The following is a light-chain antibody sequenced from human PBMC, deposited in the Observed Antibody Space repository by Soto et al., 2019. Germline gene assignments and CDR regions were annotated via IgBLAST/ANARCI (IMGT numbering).Light chain of an antibody. CDR2: EVI. J-gene: IGLJ3*02. CDR3: SSYTTGSTVV. Sequence: QSALTQPASVSGSPGQSITISCAGTGGEVGGYNYVSWYQQHPGKAPKLMIYEVIRRPSGISNRFSGSKSGNTASLTISTLQAEDEAEYYCSSYTTGSTVVFGGGTKLTVL. V-gene: IGLV2-14*01. CDR1: GGEVGGYNY.